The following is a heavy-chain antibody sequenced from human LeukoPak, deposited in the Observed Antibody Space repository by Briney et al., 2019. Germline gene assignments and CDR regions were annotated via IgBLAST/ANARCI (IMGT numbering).Heavy chain of an antibody. D-gene: IGHD6-19*01. Sequence: QPGGSLRLSCAASGFAFSNYDMLWVRHATGKGLEWVSAINTAADTYYPDSVKGRFTISRENAKSSLYLQMNSLRVGDTAVYYCVRAPPGTGWLIDHWGQGTLVAVSS. V-gene: IGHV3-13*04. CDR1: GFAFSNYD. J-gene: IGHJ4*02. CDR2: INTAADT. CDR3: VRAPPGTGWLIDH.